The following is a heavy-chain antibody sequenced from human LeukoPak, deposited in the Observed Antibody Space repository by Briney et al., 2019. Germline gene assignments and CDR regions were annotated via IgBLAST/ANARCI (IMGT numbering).Heavy chain of an antibody. D-gene: IGHD5-12*01. CDR2: ITNSGTYI. CDR1: GFTFSRYT. J-gene: IGHJ4*02. Sequence: PGGSLRLSCAASGFTFSRYTMNWVRQAPGKGLEWVSSITNSGTYIYYADSVKSRFTISRDNAKNSLYLQMYSLRAEDTAVYYCASVDLHATGAWVDYWGQGTLVTVSS. CDR3: ASVDLHATGAWVDY. V-gene: IGHV3-21*01.